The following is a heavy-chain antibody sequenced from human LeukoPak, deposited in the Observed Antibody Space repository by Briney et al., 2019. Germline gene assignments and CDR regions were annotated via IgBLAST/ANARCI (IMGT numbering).Heavy chain of an antibody. D-gene: IGHD6-19*01. J-gene: IGHJ5*02. CDR1: GYTFTSYG. V-gene: IGHV1-69*06. CDR2: IIPIFGTA. Sequence: ASVKVSCKASGYTFTSYGISWVRQAPGQGLEWMGGIIPIFGTANYAQKFQGRVTITADKSTSTAYMELSSLRSEDTAVYYCARVESSGPTTVGCWFDPWGQGTLVTVSS. CDR3: ARVESSGPTTVGCWFDP.